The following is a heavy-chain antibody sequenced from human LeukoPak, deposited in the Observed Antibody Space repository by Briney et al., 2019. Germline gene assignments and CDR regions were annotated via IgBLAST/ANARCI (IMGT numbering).Heavy chain of an antibody. CDR2: ISAYKGNT. V-gene: IGHV1-18*01. CDR1: GYTFTTYG. J-gene: IGHJ4*02. D-gene: IGHD5-18*01. Sequence: ASVKVSCKASGYTFTTYGVSWVRQAPGQGLEWMGWISAYKGNTNYARKLQGRVTMTTDTSTSTAYMELRSLRSDDTAVYYCARGGYSYGSFRLYFDYWGQGTLVTVSS. CDR3: ARGGYSYGSFRLYFDY.